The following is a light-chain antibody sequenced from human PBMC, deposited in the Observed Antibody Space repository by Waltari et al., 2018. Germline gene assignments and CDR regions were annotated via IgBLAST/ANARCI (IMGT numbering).Light chain of an antibody. V-gene: IGLV3-21*04. CDR3: LVWHSTIDHQGV. Sequence: SYVVTQSPSVSVAPGEPARIPCGGDTLGSKRVHWYQQRPGQAPVLVISYDSDRPSGIPERFSGSNSGNTATLTISWVEAEDEADYYCLVWHSTIDHQGVFGGGTKLTVL. CDR1: TLGSKR. J-gene: IGLJ2*01. CDR2: YDS.